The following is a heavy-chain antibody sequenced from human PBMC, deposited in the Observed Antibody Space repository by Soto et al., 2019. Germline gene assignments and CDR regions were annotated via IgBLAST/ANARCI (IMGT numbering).Heavy chain of an antibody. CDR2: INPSGGST. J-gene: IGHJ5*02. CDR3: AREASVAGLHNLLAP. D-gene: IGHD1-1*01. V-gene: IGHV1-46*01. CDR1: GYRFTGYY. Sequence: GASVKVCCKACGYRFTGYYMQWVRQAPGQGLEWMGIINPSGGSTSYAQKFQGRVTMTRDTSTSTVYMELSRLRSEDTAVYYCAREASVAGLHNLLAPSRQRPLVPVSS.